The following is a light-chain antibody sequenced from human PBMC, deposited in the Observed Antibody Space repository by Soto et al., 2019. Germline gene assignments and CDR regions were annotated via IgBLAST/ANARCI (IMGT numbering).Light chain of an antibody. J-gene: IGLJ3*02. CDR1: SRDVGGYNY. CDR3: YSYTTTTTSWV. V-gene: IGLV2-14*01. CDR2: EVT. Sequence: QSALTQPASVSGSPGQSITISCTGTSRDVGGYNYVSWYQQHPGKAPKLLIYEVTNRPSGVPDRFFGSKSGNTASLTISGLQAEDEADYYCYSYTTTTTSWVFGGGTKLPVL.